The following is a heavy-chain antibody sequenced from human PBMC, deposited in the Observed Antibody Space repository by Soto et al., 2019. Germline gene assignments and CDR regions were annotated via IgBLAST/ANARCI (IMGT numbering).Heavy chain of an antibody. J-gene: IGHJ6*03. CDR2: INHSGST. Sequence: PSETLSLTCAVYGGSFSGYYWSWIRQPTGKGLEWIGEINHSGSTNYNPSLKSRVTISVDTSKNQFSLKLSSVTAADTAVYYCARGTGYCSGGSCYPSYYYYMDVWGKGTTVTVSS. CDR1: GGSFSGYY. D-gene: IGHD2-15*01. CDR3: ARGTGYCSGGSCYPSYYYYMDV. V-gene: IGHV4-34*01.